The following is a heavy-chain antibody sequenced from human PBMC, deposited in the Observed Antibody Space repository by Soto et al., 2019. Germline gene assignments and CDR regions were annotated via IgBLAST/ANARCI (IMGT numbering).Heavy chain of an antibody. J-gene: IGHJ4*02. CDR3: ARQFDYDISGYYYAY. CDR2: IIPMFGTP. Sequence: ASVKVSCKASGGTFSKYSISWVRQAPGQGLEWMGGIIPMFGTPNYARKFEGRVTITADESTSTTYMELSSLRSEDTAVYYCARQFDYDISGYYYAYWGQGTLVTVSS. CDR1: GGTFSKYS. D-gene: IGHD3-22*01. V-gene: IGHV1-69*13.